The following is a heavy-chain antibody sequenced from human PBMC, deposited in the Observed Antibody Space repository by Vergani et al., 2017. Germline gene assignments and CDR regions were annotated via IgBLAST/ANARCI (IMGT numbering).Heavy chain of an antibody. J-gene: IGHJ6*02. CDR3: ARYQNVLRFLEWPPGEGQSYYCYYYGMDV. CDR1: GGSISSSNW. Sequence: QVQLQESGPGLVKPSGTLSLTCAVSGGSISSSNWWSWVRQPPGKGLEWIGEIYHSGSTNYNPSLKSRVTISVDKSKNQFSLKLSSVTAADTAVYYCARYQNVLRFLEWPPGEGQSYYCYYYGMDVWGQGP. D-gene: IGHD3-3*01. V-gene: IGHV4-4*02. CDR2: IYHSGST.